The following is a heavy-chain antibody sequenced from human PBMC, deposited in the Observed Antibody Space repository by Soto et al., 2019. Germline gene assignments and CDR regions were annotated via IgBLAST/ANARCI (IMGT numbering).Heavy chain of an antibody. J-gene: IGHJ3*02. V-gene: IGHV3-21*01. CDR3: AREATVTNDAFDI. CDR2: ISSSSSYI. Sequence: PGKGLEWVSSISSSSSYIYYADSVKGRFTISRDNAKNSLYLQMNSLRAEDTAVYYCAREATVTNDAFDIWGQGTMVTVSS. D-gene: IGHD4-17*01.